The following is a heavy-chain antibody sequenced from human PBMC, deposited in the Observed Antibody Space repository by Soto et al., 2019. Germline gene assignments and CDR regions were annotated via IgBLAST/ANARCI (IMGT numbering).Heavy chain of an antibody. CDR2: ISYDGSNK. Sequence: QVQLVESGGGVVQPGRSLRLSCAASGFTFSRYGMHWVRQAPGKGLEWVAVISYDGSNKYYADSVKGRFTISRDNSKNTLYLQMNSLRAEDTAVYYCAKDAQSGSDFDYYYYMDVWGKGTTVTVSS. CDR1: GFTFSRYG. D-gene: IGHD5-12*01. J-gene: IGHJ6*03. V-gene: IGHV3-30*18. CDR3: AKDAQSGSDFDYYYYMDV.